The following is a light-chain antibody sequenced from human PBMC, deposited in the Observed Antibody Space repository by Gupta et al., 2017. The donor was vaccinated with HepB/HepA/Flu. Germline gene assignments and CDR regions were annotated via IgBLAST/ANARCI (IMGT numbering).Light chain of an antibody. J-gene: IGLJ2*01. CDR1: STDIGGYNY. CDR3: SSYTSSNTVL. Sequence: QSALTQPASVSGSPGQSITISCTGTSTDIGGYNYVSWYQQHPGKAPKLMIYDVNDRPAGVSSRFSGSKSGNTASMTISGHQAEDEADYYCSSYTSSNTVLFGGGTKLTVL. CDR2: DVN. V-gene: IGLV2-14*03.